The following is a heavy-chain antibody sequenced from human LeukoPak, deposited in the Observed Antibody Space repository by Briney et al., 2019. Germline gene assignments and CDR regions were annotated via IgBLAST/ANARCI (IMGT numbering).Heavy chain of an antibody. CDR1: GGSISTYY. D-gene: IGHD6-19*01. Sequence: SETLSLTCTVSGGSISTYYWDWIRQPPGKGLEWIGYIYYSGSTYYNPSLKSRVTMSVDTSKNQFSLKLSSVTAADTAVYYCARHRGSSGWYGWYFDLWGRGTLVTVSS. CDR2: IYYSGST. V-gene: IGHV4-59*08. J-gene: IGHJ2*01. CDR3: ARHRGSSGWYGWYFDL.